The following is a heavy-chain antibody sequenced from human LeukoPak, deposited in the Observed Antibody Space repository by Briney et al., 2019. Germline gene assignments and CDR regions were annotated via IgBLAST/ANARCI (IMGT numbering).Heavy chain of an antibody. CDR1: GFTFSSYE. D-gene: IGHD7-27*01. Sequence: GGSLRLSCAASGFTFSSYEMNWVRQAPGKGLEWVSYISSSGSTIYYADSVKGRFTISRDNAKNSLYLQMNSLRAEDTAVYYCARVWGAAHFDYWGQGTLVTVSS. CDR2: ISSSGSTI. CDR3: ARVWGAAHFDY. V-gene: IGHV3-48*03. J-gene: IGHJ4*02.